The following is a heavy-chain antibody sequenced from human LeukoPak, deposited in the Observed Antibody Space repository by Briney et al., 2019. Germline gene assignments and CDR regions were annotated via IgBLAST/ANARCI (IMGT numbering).Heavy chain of an antibody. Sequence: SEALSLTCTVSGASISSSNWWTWVRQPPGEALEWIGEIYHAGSTKYNPSLKSRLTISVDKSNNSFSLSLTSVTAADTAFYYCARAAAVTGQFEFWGQGTLVTVSS. CDR1: GASISSSNW. D-gene: IGHD6-19*01. J-gene: IGHJ4*02. CDR3: ARAAAVTGQFEF. CDR2: IYHAGST. V-gene: IGHV4-4*02.